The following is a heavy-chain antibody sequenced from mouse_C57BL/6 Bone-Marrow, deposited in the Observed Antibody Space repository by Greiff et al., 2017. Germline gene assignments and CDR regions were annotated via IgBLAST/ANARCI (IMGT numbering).Heavy chain of an antibody. CDR2: IDPENGDT. CDR1: GFNIKDDY. CDR3: TTNWGYFDY. D-gene: IGHD4-1*01. J-gene: IGHJ2*01. Sequence: VQLKESGAELVRPGASVKLSCTASGFNIKDDYMHWVKQRPEQGLEWIGWIDPENGDTEYASKFQGKATITADTSSNTAYLQLSSLTSEDNAVYYCTTNWGYFDYWGQGTTLTVSS. V-gene: IGHV14-4*01.